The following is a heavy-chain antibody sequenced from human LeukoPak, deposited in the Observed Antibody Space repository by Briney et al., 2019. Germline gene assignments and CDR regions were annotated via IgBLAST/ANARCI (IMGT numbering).Heavy chain of an antibody. Sequence: SETLSLTCAVSGASISSRFWWSWVRQPPGKGLEWIGQVHNSGYTKYNPSLKSRVTISVDKFKNHFSLKLNSVTAADTALYYCASETDYSHPNWFDPWGQGTLVTVSS. D-gene: IGHD4-11*01. CDR3: ASETDYSHPNWFDP. J-gene: IGHJ5*02. CDR1: GASISSRFW. V-gene: IGHV4-4*02. CDR2: VHNSGYT.